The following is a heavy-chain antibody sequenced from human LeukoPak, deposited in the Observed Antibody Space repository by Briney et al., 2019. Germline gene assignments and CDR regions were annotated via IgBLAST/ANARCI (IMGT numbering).Heavy chain of an antibody. CDR2: IFNTGNT. Sequence: SETLTLTCSVSGGSFNSHYWSWIRQPPGKRLEWIGYIFNTGNTNYNPSLASRVTMSVDTSRAQFFLRLSPVTAADTAIYYCASRPADTTWYEVFDYWSQGTLVTVSS. D-gene: IGHD6-13*01. CDR3: ASRPADTTWYEVFDY. CDR1: GGSFNSHY. V-gene: IGHV4-59*11. J-gene: IGHJ4*02.